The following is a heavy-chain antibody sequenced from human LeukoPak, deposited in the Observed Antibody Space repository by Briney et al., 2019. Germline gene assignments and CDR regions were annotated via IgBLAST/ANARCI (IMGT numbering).Heavy chain of an antibody. CDR1: GFTFSSYW. CDR3: ARDSFRVATITFYYYYYVDV. Sequence: GGSLRLSCAASGFTFSSYWMSWVRQAPGKGLEWVANIKQDGSEKYYVDSVKGRFTISRDNAKNSLYLQMNSLRAEDTAVYYCARDSFRVATITFYYYYYVDVWGKGATVTVSS. J-gene: IGHJ6*03. D-gene: IGHD5-12*01. CDR2: IKQDGSEK. V-gene: IGHV3-7*01.